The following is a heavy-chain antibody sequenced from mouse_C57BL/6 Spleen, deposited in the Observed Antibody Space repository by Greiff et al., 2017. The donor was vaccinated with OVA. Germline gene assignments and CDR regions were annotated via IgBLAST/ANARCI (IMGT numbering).Heavy chain of an antibody. D-gene: IGHD2-3*01. J-gene: IGHJ3*01. V-gene: IGHV1-15*01. CDR1: GYTFTDYE. Sequence: VQLVESGAELVRPGASVTLSCKASGYTFTDYEMHWVKQTPVHGLEWIGAIDPETGGTAYNQKFKGKAILTADKSSSTAYMELRSLTSEDSAVYYCTRDGYYWFAYWGQGTLVTVSA. CDR2: IDPETGGT. CDR3: TRDGYYWFAY.